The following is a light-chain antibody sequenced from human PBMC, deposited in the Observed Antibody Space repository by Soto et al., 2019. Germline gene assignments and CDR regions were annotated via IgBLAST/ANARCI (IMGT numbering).Light chain of an antibody. J-gene: IGLJ1*01. Sequence: QSALTQHASVSGSPGQSITISCTGTSSDVGGYNYVSWYQQHPGKAPKLMIYEVSNRPSGVSNRFSGSKSGNTASLTISGLQPEDEADYFCSSYGSTSTRYVFGTGTKVTVL. V-gene: IGLV2-14*01. CDR2: EVS. CDR3: SSYGSTSTRYV. CDR1: SSDVGGYNY.